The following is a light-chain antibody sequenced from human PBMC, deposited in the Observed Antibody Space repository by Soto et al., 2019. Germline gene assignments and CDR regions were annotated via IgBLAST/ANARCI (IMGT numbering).Light chain of an antibody. V-gene: IGLV2-8*01. CDR2: EVS. Sequence: QSALTQPPSASGSPEQSVTISCTGTSSDVGGYNYVSWYQQHPGKAPKVMIYEVSKRPSGVPDRFSGSKSGNTASLTVSGLQVDDEADYYCYSYAGSNSGVFGGGTKLTVL. J-gene: IGLJ3*02. CDR3: YSYAGSNSGV. CDR1: SSDVGGYNY.